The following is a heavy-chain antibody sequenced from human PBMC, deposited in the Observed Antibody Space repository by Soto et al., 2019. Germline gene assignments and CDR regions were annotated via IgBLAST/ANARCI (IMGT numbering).Heavy chain of an antibody. CDR1: GGTFSSYA. CDR3: ARNTKIGSCISTSCYYYYGMDA. CDR2: IIPIFGTA. J-gene: IGHJ6*02. Sequence: QVQLVQSGAEVKKPGSSVKVSCKASGGTFSSYAISWVRQAPGQGLEWMGGIIPIFGTANYAQKFQGRVTITADESSSTGYMELSSLRSEDTAVYSCARNTKIGSCISTSCYYYYGMDAWGQGTTVTVSS. V-gene: IGHV1-69*12. D-gene: IGHD2-2*01.